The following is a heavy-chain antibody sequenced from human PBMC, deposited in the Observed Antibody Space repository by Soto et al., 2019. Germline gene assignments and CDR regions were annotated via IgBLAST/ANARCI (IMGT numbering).Heavy chain of an antibody. CDR1: GYNFTGYY. V-gene: IGHV1-2*04. CDR3: ARGVRFLEWLSADYFDY. Sequence: QVQLVQSGAEVKKPGASVKVSCKASGYNFTGYYMHWVRQAPGQGLEWMGWTNPNSGGTNYAQKFQGWVTMTRDTSISTAYMELSRLRSDDTAVYYCARGVRFLEWLSADYFDYWGQGTLVTVAS. CDR2: TNPNSGGT. D-gene: IGHD3-3*01. J-gene: IGHJ4*02.